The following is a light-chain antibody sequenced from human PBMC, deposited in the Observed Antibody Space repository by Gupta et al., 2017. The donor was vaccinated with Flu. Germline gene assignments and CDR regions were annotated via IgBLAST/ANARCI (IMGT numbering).Light chain of an antibody. CDR3: QQSYSTLGT. Sequence: PSSLSASVGDRVTITCRASQSISSYLDWYQQKPGKAPKLLIYAASSLQSGVPSRFSGSGSGTDFTLTISSLQPEDFATYYCQQSYSTLGTFGQGTKVEIK. CDR1: QSISSY. CDR2: AAS. V-gene: IGKV1-39*01. J-gene: IGKJ1*01.